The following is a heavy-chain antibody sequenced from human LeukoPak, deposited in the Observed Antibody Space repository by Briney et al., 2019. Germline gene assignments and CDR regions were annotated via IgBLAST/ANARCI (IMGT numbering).Heavy chain of an antibody. Sequence: PSETLSLTCTVSGGSMSSYYWSWIRQPAGKGLEWIGRIYISGNTNYNPSLESRVTMSVDTSKTQFSLKLSSVTAADTAVYYCARRPGGSYRPPKHFDYWGQGTLVTVSS. CDR2: IYISGNT. CDR1: GGSMSSYY. D-gene: IGHD3-16*02. V-gene: IGHV4-4*07. CDR3: ARRPGGSYRPPKHFDY. J-gene: IGHJ4*02.